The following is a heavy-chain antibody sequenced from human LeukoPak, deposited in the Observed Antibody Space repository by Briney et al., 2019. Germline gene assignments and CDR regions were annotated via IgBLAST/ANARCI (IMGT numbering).Heavy chain of an antibody. V-gene: IGHV3-53*01. J-gene: IGHJ4*02. CDR1: GFTVSSNY. Sequence: GGSLRLSCAASGFTVSSNYMSWVRQAPGKGLEWVSVIYSGGSTYYADSVKGRFTISRDNSKNTLYLLMNSLRAEDTAVYYCARGPMVTGGFDYWGQGTLVTVSS. CDR3: ARGPMVTGGFDY. CDR2: IYSGGST. D-gene: IGHD3-10*01.